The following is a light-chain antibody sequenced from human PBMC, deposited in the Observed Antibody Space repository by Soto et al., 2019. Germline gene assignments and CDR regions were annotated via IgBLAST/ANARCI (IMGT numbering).Light chain of an antibody. V-gene: IGKV4-1*01. CDR2: WAS. CDR1: QSVLYSSNNKNY. J-gene: IGKJ5*01. Sequence: DIVMTQSPDSLAVSLGERATINCKSSQSVLYSSNNKNYLAWYQQKPGQPPKLLIYWASTRESGVPDRFTGSGSGTDFTLTISSLEPEDFAVYYCQQRSNGPRNTFGQGTRLEIK. CDR3: QQRSNGPRNT.